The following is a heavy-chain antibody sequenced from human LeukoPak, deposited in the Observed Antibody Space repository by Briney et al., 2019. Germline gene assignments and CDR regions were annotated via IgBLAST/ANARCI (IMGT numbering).Heavy chain of an antibody. CDR2: IIPIFGTA. D-gene: IGHD2-2*01. J-gene: IGHJ4*02. V-gene: IGHV1-69*05. CDR3: ARENIVVVPAAIRYFDY. Sequence: SVKVSCTASGCTFSSYAISWVRQAPGQGLEWMGGIIPIFGTANYAQKFQGRVTITTDESTSTAYMELSSLRSEDTAVYYCARENIVVVPAAIRYFDYWGQGTLVTVSS. CDR1: GCTFSSYA.